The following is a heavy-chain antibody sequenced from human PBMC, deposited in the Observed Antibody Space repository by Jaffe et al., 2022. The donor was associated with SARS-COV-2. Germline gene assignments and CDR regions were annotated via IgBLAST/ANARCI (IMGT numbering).Heavy chain of an antibody. CDR2: IYFGDSDT. CDR1: GYRFTNYW. Sequence: EVQLVQSGAEVKEPGESLKISCKGSGYRFTNYWIGWVRQRPGKGLEWMGIIYFGDSDTRYSPSFQGQVTISADKSISTAYLQWNSLKASDSAIYYCARLEGDNCFDYWGQGTPVTVSS. CDR3: ARLEGDNCFDY. V-gene: IGHV5-51*01. J-gene: IGHJ4*02. D-gene: IGHD3-16*01.